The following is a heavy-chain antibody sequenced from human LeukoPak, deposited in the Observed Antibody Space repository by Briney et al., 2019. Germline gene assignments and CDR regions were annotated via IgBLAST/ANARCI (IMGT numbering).Heavy chain of an antibody. D-gene: IGHD2-2*01. CDR1: GGSFSGYY. V-gene: IGHV4-34*01. Sequence: SETLSLTCAVYGGSFSGYYWSWIRQPPGKGLEWIGEINHSGSTNYNPSLKSRVTISVDTSKNQFSLKLSSVTAADTAVYYCARDSIVVVPAATTTVTAVDYWGQGTLVTVSS. CDR3: ARDSIVVVPAATTTVTAVDY. CDR2: INHSGST. J-gene: IGHJ4*02.